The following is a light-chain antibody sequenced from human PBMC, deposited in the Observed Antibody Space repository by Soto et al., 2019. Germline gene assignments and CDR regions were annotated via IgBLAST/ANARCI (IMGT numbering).Light chain of an antibody. V-gene: IGKV3-11*01. CDR3: QQRSKWPALFP. CDR1: QSVSSY. CDR2: DAS. Sequence: EIVLTQSPATLSLSPGERATLSCRASQSVSSYLAWYQQKPGQAPRLLIYDASNRATCIPARFSGSGSRTAFTLTISSLEPEDFAVYNCQQRSKWPALFPFGPGTKVDIK. J-gene: IGKJ3*01.